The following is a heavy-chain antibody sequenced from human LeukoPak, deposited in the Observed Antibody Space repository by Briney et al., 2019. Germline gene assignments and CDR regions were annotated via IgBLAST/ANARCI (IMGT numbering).Heavy chain of an antibody. Sequence: GGSLRLSCAGSGFTFSSYSLNWVRQTPGKGLEWVSSISRGGSSIYYADSLKGRFTISRDDANNSLHLQMNSLRAEGTAVYFCARDRGGSEKHWFDYWGQGTLVTVSS. V-gene: IGHV3-21*01. CDR2: ISRGGSSI. CDR1: GFTFSSYS. J-gene: IGHJ4*02. D-gene: IGHD3-10*01. CDR3: ARDRGGSEKHWFDY.